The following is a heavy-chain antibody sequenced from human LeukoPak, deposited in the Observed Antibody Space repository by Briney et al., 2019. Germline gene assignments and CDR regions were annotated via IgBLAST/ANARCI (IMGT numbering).Heavy chain of an antibody. CDR2: IIPIFGTA. Sequence: ASVKVSCKASGGTFSSYAISWVRQAPGQGLEWMGGIIPIFGTANYAQKFQGRVTITADESTSTAYMELSSLRSEDTAVYYCARGIAVAGFAGYFDLWGRGTLVTVSS. CDR1: GGTFSSYA. CDR3: ARGIAVAGFAGYFDL. V-gene: IGHV1-69*13. D-gene: IGHD6-19*01. J-gene: IGHJ2*01.